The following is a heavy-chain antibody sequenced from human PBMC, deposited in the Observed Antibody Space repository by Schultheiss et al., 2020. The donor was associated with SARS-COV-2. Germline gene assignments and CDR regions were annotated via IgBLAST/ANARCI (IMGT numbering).Heavy chain of an antibody. CDR3: ARGGDDFWSGYFAYYMDV. Sequence: SETLSLTCTVSGGSISSGGYYWSWIRQSPGKGLEWIGYIYYSGSTYYNPSLKSRVTISVDTSKNQFSLKLSSVTAADTAVYYCARGGDDFWSGYFAYYMDVWGKGTTVTVSS. D-gene: IGHD3-3*01. J-gene: IGHJ6*03. CDR2: IYYSGST. CDR1: GGSISSGGYY. V-gene: IGHV4-31*03.